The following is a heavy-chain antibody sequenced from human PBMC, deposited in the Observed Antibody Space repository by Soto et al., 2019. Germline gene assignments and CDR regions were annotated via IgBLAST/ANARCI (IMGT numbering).Heavy chain of an antibody. CDR2: INAGNGNT. D-gene: IGHD2-2*02. V-gene: IGHV1-3*01. J-gene: IGHJ4*02. CDR3: AAQDIVVVPAAIGPFDY. Sequence: QVQLVQSGAEVKKPGASVKVSCKASGYTFTSYAMHWVRQAPGQRLEWMGWINAGNGNTKYSQKFQGRVTITRDTSARTAYMELCSLRSEDTAVYYCAAQDIVVVPAAIGPFDYWGQGTLVTVSS. CDR1: GYTFTSYA.